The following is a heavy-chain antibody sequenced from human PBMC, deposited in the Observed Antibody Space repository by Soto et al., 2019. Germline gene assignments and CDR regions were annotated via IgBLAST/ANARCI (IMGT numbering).Heavy chain of an antibody. V-gene: IGHV3-53*01. J-gene: IGHJ4*02. CDR3: ARGQTSSWEQPVN. CDR2: IYSGGFT. Sequence: EVQLVESGGGLMQPGGSLRLSCAASGFSVSSSYMTWARQAPGKGLEWVSVIYSGGFTYYADYVRGRFTISRDNSNNTLYLQMNSVTAEDTAMYYCARGQTSSWEQPVNWGQGTLVTVSS. CDR1: GFSVSSSY. D-gene: IGHD6-13*01.